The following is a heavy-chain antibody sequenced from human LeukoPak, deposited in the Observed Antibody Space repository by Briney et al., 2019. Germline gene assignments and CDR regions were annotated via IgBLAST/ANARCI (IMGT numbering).Heavy chain of an antibody. J-gene: IGHJ4*02. CDR3: TGHHQAYSRTY. Sequence: PGGSLRLSCAASGFTFDDYAMHWVRQAPGKGLEWVSLISWDGGSTYYADSVKGRFTISRDNSKNSLYLQMNSLRAEDTAVYYCTGHHQAYSRTYWGQGTLVTVSS. CDR2: ISWDGGST. V-gene: IGHV3-43D*03. CDR1: GFTFDDYA. D-gene: IGHD6-13*01.